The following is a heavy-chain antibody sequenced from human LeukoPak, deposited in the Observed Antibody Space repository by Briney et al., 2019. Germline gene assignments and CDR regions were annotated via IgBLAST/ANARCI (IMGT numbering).Heavy chain of an antibody. CDR3: ARGTMTTVTYYFDY. J-gene: IGHJ4*02. CDR2: IYYSGST. D-gene: IGHD4-17*01. Sequence: SETLSLTCSVSGGSVSSGSYYWNWIRQPPGKGLEWIGYIYYSGSTNYNPSLQSRVTISVDTSRSQFSLKLSSVTAADTAVYYCARGTMTTVTYYFDYWGQGTLVTVSS. V-gene: IGHV4-61*01. CDR1: GGSVSSGSYY.